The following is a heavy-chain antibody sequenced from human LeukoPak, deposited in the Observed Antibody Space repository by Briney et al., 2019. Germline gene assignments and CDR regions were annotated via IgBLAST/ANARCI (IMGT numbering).Heavy chain of an antibody. V-gene: IGHV6-1*01. J-gene: IGHJ4*02. CDR2: TYYRSYWVY. CDR1: GDSVSSNNAA. D-gene: IGHD1-1*01. Sequence: SQTLSLTCAISGDSVSSNNAARNWIRQSPSRGLEWLGRTYYRSYWVYDYAGSVKGRITVNPDTSKNQFSLQLKSVIPEDTAVYYCARESVAERFDCWSQGSLVAVSS. CDR3: ARESVAERFDC.